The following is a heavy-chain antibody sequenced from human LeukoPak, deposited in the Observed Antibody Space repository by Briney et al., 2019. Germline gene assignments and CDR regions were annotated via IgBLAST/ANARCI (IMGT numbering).Heavy chain of an antibody. CDR1: GGTFSSYA. D-gene: IGHD6-19*01. V-gene: IGHV1-69*13. CDR3: ARHSSGWLDYGFRKTPKPKYYFDY. CDR2: IIPIFGTA. J-gene: IGHJ4*02. Sequence: ASVKVSCKASGGTFSSYAISWVRQAPGQGLEWMGGIIPIFGTANYAQKFQGRVTITADESTSTAYMGLSSLRSEDTAVYYCARHSSGWLDYGFRKTPKPKYYFDYWGQGTLVTVSS.